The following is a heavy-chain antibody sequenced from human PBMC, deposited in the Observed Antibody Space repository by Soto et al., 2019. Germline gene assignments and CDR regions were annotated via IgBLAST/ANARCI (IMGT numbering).Heavy chain of an antibody. CDR2: IYYSGST. J-gene: IGHJ4*02. CDR3: ARSVVGSGWLYFDY. CDR1: GGSISSSSYY. V-gene: IGHV4-39*01. D-gene: IGHD6-19*01. Sequence: LSLTCTVSGGSISSSSYYWGWIRQPPGKGLEWIGSIYYSGSTYYNPSLKSRVTISVDTSKNQFSLKLSSVTAADTAVYYCARSVVGSGWLYFDYWGQGTLVTVSS.